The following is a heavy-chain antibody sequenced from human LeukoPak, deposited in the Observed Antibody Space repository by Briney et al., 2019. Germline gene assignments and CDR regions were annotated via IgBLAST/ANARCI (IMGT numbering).Heavy chain of an antibody. CDR2: IYYSGST. CDR1: GDSISSSSYY. CDR3: AAGYYYGSGSYLGY. V-gene: IGHV4-39*01. J-gene: IGHJ4*02. D-gene: IGHD3-10*01. Sequence: PSETLSLTCTFSGDSISSSSYYWGWIRQPPGKGLGWIGTIYYSGSTYYNPSLKSRVTISEHTSNKQFSLRLTSVTAADTAVYYCAAGYYYGSGSYLGYWGQGTLVTVSS.